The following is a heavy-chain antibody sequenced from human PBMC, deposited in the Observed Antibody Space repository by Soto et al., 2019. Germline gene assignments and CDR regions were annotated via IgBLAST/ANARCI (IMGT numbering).Heavy chain of an antibody. CDR2: IYHSGST. D-gene: IGHD1-1*01. CDR1: GGSISSSNC. V-gene: IGHV4-4*02. Sequence: PSETLSLTCAVSGGSISSSNCWSWVRQPPGKGLEWIGEIYHSGSTNFNPSLKSRVTISVDKSKNQFSLKLNSVTAADTAVYYCARDQLKGNWFDPWGQGTLVTVSS. J-gene: IGHJ5*02. CDR3: ARDQLKGNWFDP.